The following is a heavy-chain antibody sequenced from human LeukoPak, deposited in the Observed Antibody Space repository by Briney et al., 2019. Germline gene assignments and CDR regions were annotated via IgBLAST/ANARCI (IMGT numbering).Heavy chain of an antibody. Sequence: GGSLRLSCSASGFTFSSYAKHWVRQAPGKGLEYVSAISSNGGSTYYADSVKGRFTISRDNSKNTLNLQMSSLRAEDTAVYYCVKDRPRLDSSGWSDFDYWGQGTLVTVSS. CDR2: ISSNGGST. V-gene: IGHV3-64D*06. J-gene: IGHJ4*02. D-gene: IGHD6-19*01. CDR3: VKDRPRLDSSGWSDFDY. CDR1: GFTFSSYA.